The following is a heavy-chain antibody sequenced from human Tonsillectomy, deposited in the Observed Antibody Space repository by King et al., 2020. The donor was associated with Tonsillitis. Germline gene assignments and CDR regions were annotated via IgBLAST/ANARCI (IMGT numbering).Heavy chain of an antibody. Sequence: VQLVESGGGLVQPGGSLRLSCAASGFTFSSYWMSWVRQAPGKGLEWGANIKKDGSEKYYVDSVKGRFTISRDNAKNSLYLQMNSLRGEDTAVYYCARGWFGENDYWGQGTLVTVSS. V-gene: IGHV3-7*03. CDR3: ARGWFGENDY. CDR2: IKKDGSEK. J-gene: IGHJ4*02. D-gene: IGHD3-10*01. CDR1: GFTFSSYW.